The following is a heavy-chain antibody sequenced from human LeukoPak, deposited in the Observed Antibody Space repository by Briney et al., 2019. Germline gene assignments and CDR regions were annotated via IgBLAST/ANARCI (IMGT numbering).Heavy chain of an antibody. V-gene: IGHV3-33*01. D-gene: IGHD5-12*01. CDR2: IWYDGSNK. J-gene: IGHJ4*02. Sequence: GRSLRLSCAASGFTFSSYGMHWVRQAPCKGLEWVAVIWYDGSNKYYADSVKGRFTISRDNSKNTLYLQMNSLRAEDTAVYYCARDLSGYDYGLDYWGQGTLVTVSS. CDR1: GFTFSSYG. CDR3: ARDLSGYDYGLDY.